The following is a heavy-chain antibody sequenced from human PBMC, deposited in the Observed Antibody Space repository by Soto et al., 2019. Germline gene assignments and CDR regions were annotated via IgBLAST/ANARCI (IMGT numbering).Heavy chain of an antibody. CDR1: GGSFSGYY. Sequence: PSESLSLTCAVYGGSFSGYYWSWIRQPPGKXLEWIGEINHSGSTNYNPSLKSRVTISVDTSKNQFSLKLSSVTAADTAVYYCARGWISWQWLRYYYYYGMDVWGQGTTVTVFS. CDR3: ARGWISWQWLRYYYYYGMDV. V-gene: IGHV4-34*01. D-gene: IGHD6-19*01. J-gene: IGHJ6*02. CDR2: INHSGST.